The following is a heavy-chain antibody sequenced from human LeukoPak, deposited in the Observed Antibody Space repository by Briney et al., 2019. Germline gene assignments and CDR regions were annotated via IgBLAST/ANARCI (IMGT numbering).Heavy chain of an antibody. CDR3: ARGESIWFGDSLFDP. CDR2: INPNSGGT. Sequence: ASVKVSCKASGYTFTGYYMHWVRQAPGQGLEWMGWINPNSGGTNYAQKFQGRVTMTRDTSISTAYMELSRLRSDDTAVYYCARGESIWFGDSLFDPWGQGTLVTVSS. D-gene: IGHD3-10*01. J-gene: IGHJ5*02. V-gene: IGHV1-2*02. CDR1: GYTFTGYY.